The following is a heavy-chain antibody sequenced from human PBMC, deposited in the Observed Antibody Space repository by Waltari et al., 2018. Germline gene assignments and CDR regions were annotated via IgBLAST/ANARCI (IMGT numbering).Heavy chain of an antibody. V-gene: IGHV4-39*01. CDR2: ISYAGTT. CDR3: ATYIGASVGTAAFDV. Sequence: GWIRQPPGQGLEWIGTISYAGTTYTNPSLRSRLTMSRDTSKNQLSLTLGSTTAADTAVYYCATYIGASVGTAAFDVWGQGTMVTVSS. D-gene: IGHD5-12*01. J-gene: IGHJ3*01.